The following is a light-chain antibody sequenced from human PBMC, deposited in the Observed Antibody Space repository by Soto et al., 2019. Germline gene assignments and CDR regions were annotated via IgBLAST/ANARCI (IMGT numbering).Light chain of an antibody. CDR2: HVS. CDR3: YSYITSSTYV. CDR1: SSDVGGYNY. V-gene: IGLV2-14*01. J-gene: IGLJ1*01. Sequence: QSALTQPASVSGSPGQSITISCTGTSSDVGGYNYVSWYQQHPAKVPKLMIYHVSNRPSGVSDRFSGSKSGNTASLTISGLQAEDEGDYYCYSYITSSTYVFGTGTKVTVL.